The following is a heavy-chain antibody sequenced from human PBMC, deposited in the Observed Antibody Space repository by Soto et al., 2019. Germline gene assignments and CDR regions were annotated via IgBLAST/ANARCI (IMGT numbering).Heavy chain of an antibody. V-gene: IGHV4-31*03. D-gene: IGHD1-26*01. Sequence: QVQLQESGPGLVKPSQTLSLTCTVSGGSISSGGYYWSWIRQHPGKGLEWIGYIYYSGSTYYNPSLKGRVTISVDTSKKQFSLELSSVTAADKAVYYCSGIYSGSPGGTLRYWGQGTLVTVCS. J-gene: IGHJ4*02. CDR3: SGIYSGSPGGTLRY. CDR1: GGSISSGGYY. CDR2: IYYSGST.